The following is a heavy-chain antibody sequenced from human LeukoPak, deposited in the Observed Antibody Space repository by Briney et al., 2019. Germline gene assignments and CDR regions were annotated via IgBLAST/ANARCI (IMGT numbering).Heavy chain of an antibody. D-gene: IGHD4-17*01. Sequence: PGGSLRLSCAASGFTFSSYWMHWVRQAPGKGLVWVSRIDSDGSSTSYADAVKGRFTISRDNAKNTVYLQMNSLRAEDTAVYYCARVNYGDYVTWGQGTLVTVSS. CDR1: GFTFSSYW. CDR2: IDSDGSST. CDR3: ARVNYGDYVT. V-gene: IGHV3-74*01. J-gene: IGHJ5*02.